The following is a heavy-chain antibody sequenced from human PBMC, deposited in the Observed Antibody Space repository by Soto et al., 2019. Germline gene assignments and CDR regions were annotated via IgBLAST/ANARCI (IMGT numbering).Heavy chain of an antibody. J-gene: IGHJ4*02. Sequence: SETLSLTCTVSGGSISSSSYYWGWIRQPPGKGLEWIGSIYYSGSTYYNPSLKSRVTISVDTSKNQFSLKLSSVTAADTAVYYCARSGYDLSPYYFDYWGQGTLVTAPQ. CDR2: IYYSGST. CDR1: GGSISSSSYY. D-gene: IGHD5-12*01. V-gene: IGHV4-39*01. CDR3: ARSGYDLSPYYFDY.